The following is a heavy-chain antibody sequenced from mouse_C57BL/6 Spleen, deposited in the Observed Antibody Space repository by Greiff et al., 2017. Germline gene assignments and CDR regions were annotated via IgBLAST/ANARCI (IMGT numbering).Heavy chain of an antibody. CDR2: ISSGSSTI. J-gene: IGHJ1*03. CDR3: ARNDYDGYFDG. Sequence: EVMLVESGGGLVKPGGSLKLSCAASGFTFSDYGMHWVRQAPEKGLEWVAYISSGSSTIYYADTVKGRFTISRDNAKNTLCLQMTSLRSEDTAMYYCARNDYDGYFDGWGTGTTVTVST. CDR1: GFTFSDYG. D-gene: IGHD2-4*01. V-gene: IGHV5-17*01.